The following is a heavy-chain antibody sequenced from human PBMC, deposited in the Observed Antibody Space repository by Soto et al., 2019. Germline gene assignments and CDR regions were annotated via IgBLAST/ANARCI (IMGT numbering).Heavy chain of an antibody. Sequence: QVTLKESGPVLVKPTETLTLTCTVSGFSLSNARMGVSWIRQPPGKALEWLAHIFSNDEKSYSTSLKSRLTLSKDPSKSQVVLTMTNMDPVDTATYYCARSLKHDYGDYPDAFDIWGQGTMVTVSS. J-gene: IGHJ3*02. D-gene: IGHD4-17*01. CDR3: ARSLKHDYGDYPDAFDI. V-gene: IGHV2-26*01. CDR2: IFSNDEK. CDR1: GFSLSNARMG.